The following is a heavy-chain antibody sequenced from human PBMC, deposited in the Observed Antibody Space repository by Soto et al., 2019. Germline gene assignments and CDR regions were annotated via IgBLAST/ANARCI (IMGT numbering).Heavy chain of an antibody. V-gene: IGHV3-13*05. J-gene: IGHJ4*02. Sequence: GGSLRPSWAAYGFTFSCSDIHWVSQATGKGLEWVSCIGNAGDPYYAGSVKGRFTISRENAKNSLYLQMNSLRAGDTAVYYCARWNWQQLAFDYWGQGTLVTVSS. D-gene: IGHD6-13*01. CDR2: IGNAGDP. CDR1: GFTFSCSD. CDR3: ARWNWQQLAFDY.